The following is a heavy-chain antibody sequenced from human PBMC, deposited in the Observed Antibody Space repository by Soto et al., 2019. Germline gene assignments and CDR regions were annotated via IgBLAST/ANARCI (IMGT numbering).Heavy chain of an antibody. CDR2: INSDGSST. CDR1: GFTFSSYW. D-gene: IGHD3-10*01. Sequence: GGSLSLSCAASGFTFSSYWMHWVRQAPGNGLVWVSRINSDGSSTSYADSVKGRFTISRDNAKNTLYLQMNSLRAEDTAVYYCARVALWFPPAYYYYYGMDVWGPGTTVTVSS. CDR3: ARVALWFPPAYYYYYGMDV. V-gene: IGHV3-74*01. J-gene: IGHJ6*02.